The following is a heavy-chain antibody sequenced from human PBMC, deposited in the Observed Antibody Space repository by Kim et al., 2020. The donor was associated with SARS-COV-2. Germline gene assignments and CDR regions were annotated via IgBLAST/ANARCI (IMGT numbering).Heavy chain of an antibody. CDR3: AKVGDYDSSGFYAFFRS. J-gene: IGHJ5*02. Sequence: SVKGRFTISRGNAKNTLYLQMNGLRTEETAVYYCAKVGDYDSSGFYAFFRSWGQGTRVTVSS. D-gene: IGHD3-22*01. V-gene: IGHV3-74*01.